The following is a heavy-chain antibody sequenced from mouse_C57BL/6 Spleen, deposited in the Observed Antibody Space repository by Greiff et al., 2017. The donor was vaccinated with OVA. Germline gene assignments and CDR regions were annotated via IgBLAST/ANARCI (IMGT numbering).Heavy chain of an antibody. D-gene: IGHD4-1*02. CDR3: ARSFSTGTYDY. J-gene: IGHJ2*01. CDR1: GYSFTGYY. CDR2: INPSTGGT. Sequence: EVQLQQSGPELVKPGASVKISCKASGYSFTGYYMNWVKQSPEKSLEWIGEINPSTGGTTYNQKFKAKATLTVDKSSSTAYMQLKSLTSEDSAVYYCARSFSTGTYDYWGQVTTLTVSS. V-gene: IGHV1-42*01.